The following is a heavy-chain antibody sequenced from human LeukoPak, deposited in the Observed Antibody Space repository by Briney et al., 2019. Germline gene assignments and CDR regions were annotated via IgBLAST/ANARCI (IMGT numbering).Heavy chain of an antibody. V-gene: IGHV4-39*02. J-gene: IGHJ4*02. Sequence: SETLSLTCSVSGGSINRSSYYWGWIRQAPGKGLEWIGSVYYDGNTHYNPNPSLKSRATVSMDTSRNQFSLKLRSVTAADTAVYYCTKDSGHHRTDCWGQGTLVTVSS. D-gene: IGHD1-26*01. CDR1: GGSINRSSYY. CDR2: VYYDGNT. CDR3: TKDSGHHRTDC.